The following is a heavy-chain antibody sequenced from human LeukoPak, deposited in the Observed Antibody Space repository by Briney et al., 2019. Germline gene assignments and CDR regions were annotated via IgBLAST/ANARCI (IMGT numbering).Heavy chain of an antibody. CDR1: GYTFSSYD. CDR3: ARGTRIAAANSLSYYGMDV. CDR2: MNPNSGNT. D-gene: IGHD6-13*01. V-gene: IGHV1-8*01. Sequence: ASVKVSCKASGYTFSSYDINWVRQATGQGLEWMGWMNPNSGNTGYAQKFQGGVTMTRNTSISTAYMELSSLRSEDTAVYYCARGTRIAAANSLSYYGMDVWGQGTTVTVSS. J-gene: IGHJ6*02.